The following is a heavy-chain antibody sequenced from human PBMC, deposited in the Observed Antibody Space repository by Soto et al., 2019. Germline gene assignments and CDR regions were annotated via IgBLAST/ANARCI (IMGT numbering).Heavy chain of an antibody. V-gene: IGHV3-33*01. CDR1: GFTFSSYG. J-gene: IGHJ6*02. Sequence: GGSLRLSCAASGFTFSSYGMHWVRQAPGKGLEWVAVIWYDGSNKYYADSVKGRFTISRDNSKNTLYLQMNSLRAEDTAVYYCARDLRADSYYYYGMDVWGQGTTVTVSS. CDR3: ARDLRADSYYYYGMDV. CDR2: IWYDGSNK. D-gene: IGHD3-10*01.